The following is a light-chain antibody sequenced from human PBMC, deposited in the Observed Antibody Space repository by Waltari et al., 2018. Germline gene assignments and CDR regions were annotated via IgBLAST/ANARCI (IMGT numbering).Light chain of an antibody. V-gene: IGLV1-51*02. J-gene: IGLJ2*01. Sequence: QSVLTQPPSVSAAPGQKVTISCSGRSPHLGNDYVSWYQQLPGTAPKLFIYENNKRPSGIPDRFSGSKSGTSATLGITGLQTGDEADYYCGTWDTSLSALIFGGGTKLTVL. CDR3: GTWDTSLSALI. CDR2: ENN. CDR1: SPHLGNDY.